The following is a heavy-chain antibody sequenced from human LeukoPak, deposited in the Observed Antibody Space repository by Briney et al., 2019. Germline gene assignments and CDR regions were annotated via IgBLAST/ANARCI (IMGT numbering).Heavy chain of an antibody. V-gene: IGHV3-7*01. CDR1: GFTFSSYW. J-gene: IGHJ4*02. CDR3: FREGGD. CDR2: IKKDGSEK. D-gene: IGHD3-10*01. Sequence: PGGSLRLSCAASGFTFSSYWMSWVRQAPGKGLEWVANIKKDGSEKNYVDSVKGRFTISRDNGKNTLYLQMNSLRVEDTAIYYCFREGGDWGQGTLVTVSS.